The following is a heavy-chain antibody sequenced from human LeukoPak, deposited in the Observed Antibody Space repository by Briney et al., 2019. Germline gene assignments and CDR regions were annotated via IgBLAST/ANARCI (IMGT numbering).Heavy chain of an antibody. V-gene: IGHV3-30*02. CDR1: GFTFSSYG. CDR2: IRYDGSNK. Sequence: GGSLRLSCAASGFTFSSYGMHWVRQAPGKGLEWVAFIRYDGSNKYYADSVKGRFTISRDNSKNTLYLQMYSLRAEDTAVYYCAKSPGEGYSSSWYGFDYWGQGTLVTVSS. CDR3: AKSPGEGYSSSWYGFDY. J-gene: IGHJ4*02. D-gene: IGHD6-13*01.